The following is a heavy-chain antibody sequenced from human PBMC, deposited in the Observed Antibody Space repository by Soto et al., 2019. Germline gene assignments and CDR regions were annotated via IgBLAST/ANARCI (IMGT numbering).Heavy chain of an antibody. CDR2: ISASGGRT. Sequence: ESGGGLVQPGGSLRLSCVGSGFTFNIYAMSWVRQAPGKGLEFVSGISASGGRTYYADSVRGRFTISRDNSKNTVFLQMSGLRADDTAQYFCAKDPNCDYVGGFDVFGQGTLVTVSS. CDR3: AKDPNCDYVGGFDV. D-gene: IGHD4-17*01. CDR1: GFTFNIYA. V-gene: IGHV3-23*01. J-gene: IGHJ3*01.